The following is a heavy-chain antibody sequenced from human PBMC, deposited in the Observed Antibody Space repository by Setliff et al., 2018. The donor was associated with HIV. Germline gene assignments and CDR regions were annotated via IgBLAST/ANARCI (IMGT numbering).Heavy chain of an antibody. Sequence: SETLSLTCTVTGGSISSHYWSWIRQPPGKGLEWIGFIYYNVNNNYNPSLKSRVSISIDTSKNQFSLTVTSATAADTAVYYCTTVGSMTTMTTWGQGTLVTVSS. CDR2: IYYNVNN. V-gene: IGHV4-59*11. CDR3: TTVGSMTTMTT. CDR1: GGSISSHY. J-gene: IGHJ4*02. D-gene: IGHD4-4*01.